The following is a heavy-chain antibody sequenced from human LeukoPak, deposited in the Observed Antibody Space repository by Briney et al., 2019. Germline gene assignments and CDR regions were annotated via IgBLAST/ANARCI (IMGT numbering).Heavy chain of an antibody. J-gene: IGHJ4*02. CDR1: GFTFTSYS. V-gene: IGHV3-23*01. CDR3: AKDQRRESPHYLDS. CDR2: ISGGGGST. Sequence: PGGSLRLSCAASGFTFTSYSMNWVRQAPGKGLEWVSTISGGGGSTYYADSVKGRFTISRDNSKNTLYLQVNSLRAEDTAVYYCAKDQRRESPHYLDSWGQGTLVTVSS.